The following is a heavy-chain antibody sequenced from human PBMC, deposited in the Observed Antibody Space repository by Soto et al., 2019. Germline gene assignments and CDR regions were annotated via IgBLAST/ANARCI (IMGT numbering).Heavy chain of an antibody. CDR1: RFKFSDYS. D-gene: IGHD3-22*01. V-gene: IGHV3-21*01. CDR2: ISPRSAYI. Sequence: PGGSLRLSCAASRFKFSDYSMNWVRQAPGKGLEWASSISPRSAYIHYADAVKGRFIISRDDGKNALILQMNSLRAEDTAVYYCATLIKTYYDDSSGYSQDYWGQGTLVTVSS. CDR3: ATLIKTYYDDSSGYSQDY. J-gene: IGHJ4*02.